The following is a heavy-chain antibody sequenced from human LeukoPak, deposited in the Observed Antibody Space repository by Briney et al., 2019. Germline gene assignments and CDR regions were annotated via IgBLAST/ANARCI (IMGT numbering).Heavy chain of an antibody. CDR2: IYYSGST. D-gene: IGHD2-15*01. V-gene: IGHV4-59*01. CDR3: ARWARLHCSGGSCYQYYYGMDV. J-gene: IGHJ6*02. CDR1: GGSISSYY. Sequence: PSETLSLTCTASGGSISSYYWSWIRQPPGKGLEWIGYIYYSGSTNYNPSLKSRVTISVDTSKNQFSLKLSSVTAADTAVYYCARWARLHCSGGSCYQYYYGMDVWGQGTTVTVSS.